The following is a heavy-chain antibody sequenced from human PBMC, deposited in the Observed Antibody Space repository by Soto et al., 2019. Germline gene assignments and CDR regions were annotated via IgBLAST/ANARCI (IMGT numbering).Heavy chain of an antibody. CDR2: VYPGDSDT. CDR3: GRIEVDGTAEYFDY. J-gene: IGHJ4*02. Sequence: GESLKISCTVSGYTISNYWIGWVRQMPGKGLEWMGIVYPGDSDTRYSPSFQGQVTISVDRSISTAYLQWSSLKASDTAMYYCGRIEVDGTAEYFDYWGQGTPVTVSS. D-gene: IGHD6-19*01. CDR1: GYTISNYW. V-gene: IGHV5-51*01.